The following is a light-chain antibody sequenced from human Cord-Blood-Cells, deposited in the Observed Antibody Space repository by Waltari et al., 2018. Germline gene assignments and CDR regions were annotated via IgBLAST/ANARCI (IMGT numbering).Light chain of an antibody. CDR2: AAS. V-gene: IGKV1-39*01. J-gene: IGKJ1*01. CDR3: QQNNSTPQT. Sequence: DIQMTQSPSSLSASVGDRVTITCRASQSISSYLNWYQQKPGQAPKLLIYAASSLQTGIPSRFSGSGSGTEFTLTISSLQPEDFATYYCQQNNSTPQTFGQGTKLEIK. CDR1: QSISSY.